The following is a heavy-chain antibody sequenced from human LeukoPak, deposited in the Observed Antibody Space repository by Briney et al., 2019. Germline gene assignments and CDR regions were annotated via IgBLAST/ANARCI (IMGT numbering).Heavy chain of an antibody. Sequence: ASVKVSCKASGYTFTDYYMHWVRQAPGQGLEWMGWINTNTGNPTYAQGFTGRFVFSLDTSVSTAYLQISSLKAEDTAVYYCAGKVAWWALDIWGQGTMVTVSS. J-gene: IGHJ3*02. CDR2: INTNTGNP. CDR3: AGKVAWWALDI. D-gene: IGHD2-8*02. V-gene: IGHV7-4-1*02. CDR1: GYTFTDYY.